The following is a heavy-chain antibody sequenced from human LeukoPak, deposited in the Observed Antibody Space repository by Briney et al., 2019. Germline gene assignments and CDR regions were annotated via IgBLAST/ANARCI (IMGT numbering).Heavy chain of an antibody. V-gene: IGHV1-8*03. D-gene: IGHD2-2*01. CDR2: MNPNSGNT. CDR1: GYTFTSYD. Sequence: ASVKVSCKASGYTFTSYDINWVRQATGQGLEWMGWMNPNSGNTGYAQKFQGRVTITRNTSISTAYMELSSLRSDDTAVYYCARRRKYCSSTSCYSADGFDYWGQGTLVTVSS. CDR3: ARRRKYCSSTSCYSADGFDY. J-gene: IGHJ4*02.